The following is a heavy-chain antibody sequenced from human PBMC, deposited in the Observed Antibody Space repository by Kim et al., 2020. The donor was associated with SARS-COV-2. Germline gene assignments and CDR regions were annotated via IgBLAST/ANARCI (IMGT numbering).Heavy chain of an antibody. CDR3: ARAGYSSGWYRNWFDP. D-gene: IGHD6-19*01. CDR2: ISAYNGNT. J-gene: IGHJ5*02. Sequence: VSVKVSCKASGYTFTSYGISWVRQAPGQGLEWMGWISAYNGNTNYAQKLQGRVTMTTDTSTSTAYMELRSLRSDDTAVYYCARAGYSSGWYRNWFDPWGQGTLVTVSS. CDR1: GYTFTSYG. V-gene: IGHV1-18*01.